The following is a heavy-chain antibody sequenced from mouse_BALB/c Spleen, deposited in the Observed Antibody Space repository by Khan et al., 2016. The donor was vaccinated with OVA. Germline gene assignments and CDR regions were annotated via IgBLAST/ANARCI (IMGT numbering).Heavy chain of an antibody. D-gene: IGHD1-3*01. CDR3: SRLEDI. Sequence: QVQLKQSGPGLVAPSQSLSITCTVSGFSLTSYGVHWVRQPPGKGLEWLGVIWAGGSTNYNSALMSRLSISKDNSKSQVFLKMNRLHTDDTAMYYCSRLEDIWGQGTTLTVSS. J-gene: IGHJ2*01. CDR1: GFSLTSYG. CDR2: IWAGGST. V-gene: IGHV2-9*02.